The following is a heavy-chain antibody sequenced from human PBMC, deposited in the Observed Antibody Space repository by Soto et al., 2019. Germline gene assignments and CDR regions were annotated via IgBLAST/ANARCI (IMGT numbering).Heavy chain of an antibody. V-gene: IGHV4-39*01. D-gene: IGHD1-1*01. CDR1: GGSISSSSYY. J-gene: IGHJ6*02. Sequence: SETLSLTCTVSGGSISSSSYYWGWILQPPGKGLEWIGSIYYSGSTYYNPSLTSRDTISVGTSKNQFSLKLSSVTAADTAVYYCARNGATERYYYYGMDVWGQRTTVTVSS. CDR2: IYYSGST. CDR3: ARNGATERYYYYGMDV.